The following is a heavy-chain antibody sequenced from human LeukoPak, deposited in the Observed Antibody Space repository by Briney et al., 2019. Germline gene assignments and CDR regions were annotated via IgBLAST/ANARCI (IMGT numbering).Heavy chain of an antibody. J-gene: IGHJ6*02. CDR1: GDTFTSYD. D-gene: IGHD5-12*01. CDR3: ARGYSGYDEPDYYGMDV. CDR2: MNPNSGNT. Sequence: ASVKVSCKASGDTFTSYDINWVRQATGQGLEWMGWMNPNSGNTGYAQKFQGRVTMTRNTSISTAYMELSSLRSEDTAVYYCARGYSGYDEPDYYGMDVWGQGTTVTVSS. V-gene: IGHV1-8*01.